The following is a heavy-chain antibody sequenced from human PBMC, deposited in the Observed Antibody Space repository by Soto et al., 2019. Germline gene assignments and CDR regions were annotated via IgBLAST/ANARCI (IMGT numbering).Heavy chain of an antibody. CDR3: ARESLGYCSTSNCYKVDY. J-gene: IGHJ4*02. CDR1: GFTFSSYS. D-gene: IGHD2-2*02. V-gene: IGHV3-21*01. Sequence: VGSLRLSCAASGFTFSSYSMNWVRQAPGKGLEWVSSISSSSSYIYYADSVKGRFTISRYNAKNSLYLQMNSLRAEDTAVYYCARESLGYCSTSNCYKVDYWGQGALVTVSS. CDR2: ISSSSSYI.